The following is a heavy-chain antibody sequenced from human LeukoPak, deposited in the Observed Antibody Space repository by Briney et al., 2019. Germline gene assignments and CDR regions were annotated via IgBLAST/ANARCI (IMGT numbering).Heavy chain of an antibody. V-gene: IGHV1-2*02. D-gene: IGHD3-10*01. Sequence: ASVKVSCKASGYTFTGYYMHWVRQAPGQGLEWMGWINPNSGGTNYAQKFQGRVTMTRDTSISTAYMELSRLRSDDTAVYYCARSWKVWLVEVAVVFDYWGQGTLVTVSS. J-gene: IGHJ4*02. CDR1: GYTFTGYY. CDR2: INPNSGGT. CDR3: ARSWKVWLVEVAVVFDY.